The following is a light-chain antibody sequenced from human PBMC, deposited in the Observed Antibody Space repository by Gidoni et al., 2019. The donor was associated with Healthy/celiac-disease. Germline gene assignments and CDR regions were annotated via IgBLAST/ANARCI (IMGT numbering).Light chain of an antibody. CDR2: DAS. J-gene: IGKJ4*01. V-gene: IGKV3-11*01. CDR1: QSVSSY. CDR3: QQRSTWPLT. Sequence: EIVLTQSPPTLSLSPGERATLSCRASQSVSSYLAWYQQKPGQAPRLLIYDASNRAPGIPARFSGSGSGTDFTLTISSLEPEDFAVYYCQQRSTWPLTFGGGTQVEIK.